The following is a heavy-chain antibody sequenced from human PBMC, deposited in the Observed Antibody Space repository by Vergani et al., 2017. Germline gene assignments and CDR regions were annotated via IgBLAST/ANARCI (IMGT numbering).Heavy chain of an antibody. CDR2: IYPDDSDT. CDR3: ARLGLEYSSSWPGDFDY. Sequence: EVQLVQSGAEVKKPGESLKISCKGSGYSFTSYWIGWVRQMPGKGLEWMGIIYPDDSDTRYSPSFQGQVTISADKSISTAYLQWSTLKASDTAMYYCARLGLEYSSSWPGDFDYWGQGTLVTVSS. J-gene: IGHJ4*02. V-gene: IGHV5-51*01. D-gene: IGHD6-6*01. CDR1: GYSFTSYW.